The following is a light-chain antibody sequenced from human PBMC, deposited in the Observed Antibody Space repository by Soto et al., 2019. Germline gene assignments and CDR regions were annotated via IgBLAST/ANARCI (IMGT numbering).Light chain of an antibody. CDR3: AACDDSLNGFV. J-gene: IGLJ1*01. CDR1: SSNIGSNI. V-gene: IGLV1-44*01. Sequence: QSVLTQPPSASGTPGQRVTISCSGSSSNIGSNIVNWYQQLPGTAPKLLIDTNSQRPSGVPDRFSDSKSGTSASLAISGLQSEDEADYYCAACDDSLNGFVFGTGTKVTVL. CDR2: TNS.